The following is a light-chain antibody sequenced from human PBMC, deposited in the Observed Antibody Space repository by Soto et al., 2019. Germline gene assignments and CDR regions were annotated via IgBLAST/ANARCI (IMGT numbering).Light chain of an antibody. V-gene: IGKV3-11*01. CDR3: QQRSNWPLT. Sequence: EIVLTQSPATLSLSPGERATLYCRASQSVSSYLAWYQQKPGQAPRLLIYDASNRATGIPARFSGSGSGTDFTLTISSLEPEDFAVYYCQQRSNWPLTFGGGTKVAIK. CDR1: QSVSSY. J-gene: IGKJ4*01. CDR2: DAS.